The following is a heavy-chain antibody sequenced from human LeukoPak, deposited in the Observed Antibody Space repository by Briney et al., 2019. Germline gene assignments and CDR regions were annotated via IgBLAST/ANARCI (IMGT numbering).Heavy chain of an antibody. CDR1: GYTFTGNF. J-gene: IGHJ4*02. D-gene: IGHD2-15*01. V-gene: IGHV1-2*02. Sequence: ASVTVSCKASGYTFTGNFMHWVRRAPGQGLEWLGWINPNSGGTNFAQNFQGRVTMTRDTSIGTTYMELSRLRSDDTAVYYCAREGSEIYQYYFDYWGQGTLVTVSS. CDR3: AREGSEIYQYYFDY. CDR2: INPNSGGT.